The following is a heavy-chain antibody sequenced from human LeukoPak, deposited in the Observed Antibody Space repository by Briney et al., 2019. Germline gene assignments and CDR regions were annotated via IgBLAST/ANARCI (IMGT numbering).Heavy chain of an antibody. CDR3: ARDLVTVTKGFDI. Sequence: PSETLSLTCAVSDDSFSSHYWTWIRQPPGKGLEWIGYISYIGSTNYNPSLKSRVTISIDTSKNEFSLKLTSVTAADTAVYYCARDLVTVTKGFDIWGQGTMVTVSS. V-gene: IGHV4-59*11. CDR2: ISYIGST. J-gene: IGHJ3*02. CDR1: DDSFSSHY. D-gene: IGHD4-17*01.